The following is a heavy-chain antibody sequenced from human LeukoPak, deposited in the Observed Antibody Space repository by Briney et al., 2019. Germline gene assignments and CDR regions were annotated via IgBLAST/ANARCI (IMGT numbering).Heavy chain of an antibody. CDR1: GGTFSSYA. CDR3: ARDVYDFWSGYPYYYYMDV. D-gene: IGHD3-3*01. CDR2: ISAYNDDT. V-gene: IGHV1-18*01. Sequence: GASVKVSCKASGGTFSSYAISWVRQAPGQGLEWMGWISAYNDDTNYAQKLQDRVAMTTDTSTSTAYMELRSLRSDDTAVYYCARDVYDFWSGYPYYYYMDVWGKGTTVTVSS. J-gene: IGHJ6*03.